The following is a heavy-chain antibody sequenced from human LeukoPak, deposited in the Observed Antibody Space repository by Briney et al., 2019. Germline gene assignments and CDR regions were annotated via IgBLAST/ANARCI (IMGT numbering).Heavy chain of an antibody. CDR3: AREANDYFDSRGYYFDQ. Sequence: GASVKVSCKASGYTFTSYAISWVRQAPGQGLEWMGRIIPILGIANYAQKFQGRVTFTADKLTRTAYMELSSLRSEDTAIYYCAREANDYFDSRGYYFDQWGQGTLVSVSS. V-gene: IGHV1-69*04. CDR1: GYTFTSYA. J-gene: IGHJ4*02. CDR2: IIPILGIA. D-gene: IGHD3-22*01.